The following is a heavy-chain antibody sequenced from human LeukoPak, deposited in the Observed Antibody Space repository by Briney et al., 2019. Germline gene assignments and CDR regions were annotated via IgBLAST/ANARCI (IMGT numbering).Heavy chain of an antibody. CDR1: GFTVSSNY. Sequence: GGSLRLSRAASGFTVSSNYMSWVRQAPGKGLEWVSVIYSGGSTYYADSVKGRFTISRDNSKNTLYLQMNSLRAEDTAVYYCARDALFGELLYYYGMDVRGQGTTVTVS. J-gene: IGHJ6*02. CDR3: ARDALFGELLYYYGMDV. CDR2: IYSGGST. D-gene: IGHD3-10*01. V-gene: IGHV3-66*01.